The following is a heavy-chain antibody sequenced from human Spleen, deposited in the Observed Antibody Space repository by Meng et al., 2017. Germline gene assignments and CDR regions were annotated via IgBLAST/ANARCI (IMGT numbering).Heavy chain of an antibody. J-gene: IGHJ4*02. D-gene: IGHD4-11*01. CDR3: ARGPTTMAHDFDY. CDR1: GGSIRSSSLY. Sequence: GSLRLSCRVSGGSIRSSSLYWGWIRQPPGEGLEWIGTIYYSESTYYNPSLKSRVTISVDRSKNQFSLNLRSVTAADTAVYYCARGPTTMAHDFDYWGQGTLVTVSS. CDR2: IYYSEST. V-gene: IGHV4-39*07.